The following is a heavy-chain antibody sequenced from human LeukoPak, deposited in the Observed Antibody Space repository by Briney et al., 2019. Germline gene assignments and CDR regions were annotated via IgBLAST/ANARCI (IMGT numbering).Heavy chain of an antibody. CDR1: GYTLTGYY. CDR3: ARRGPNDAFDI. Sequence: ASVKVSCKASGYTLTGYYMHWVRQAPGQGLEWMGRINPNSGGTNYSQKFQGRVTMTRDTSISTAYMELSRLRSDDPAVYYCARRGPNDAFDIWGQGTMVTVSS. CDR2: INPNSGGT. D-gene: IGHD3-10*01. J-gene: IGHJ3*02. V-gene: IGHV1-2*06.